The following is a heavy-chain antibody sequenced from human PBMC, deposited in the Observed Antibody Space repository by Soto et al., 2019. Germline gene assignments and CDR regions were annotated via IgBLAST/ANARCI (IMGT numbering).Heavy chain of an antibody. J-gene: IGHJ6*02. CDR1: GGSISSYY. CDR3: ARERDYGDYLYYYYGMDV. Sequence: QVQLQESGPGLVKPSETLSLTCTVSGGSISSYYWSWIRQPAGKELEWIGRIYTSGSTNYNPSLKSRVTMSVDTSKNQFSLKLSSVTAADTAVYYCARERDYGDYLYYYYGMDVWGQGTTVTVSS. CDR2: IYTSGST. D-gene: IGHD4-17*01. V-gene: IGHV4-4*07.